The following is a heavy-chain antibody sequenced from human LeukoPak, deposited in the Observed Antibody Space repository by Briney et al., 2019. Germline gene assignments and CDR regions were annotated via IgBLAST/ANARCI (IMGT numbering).Heavy chain of an antibody. Sequence: ASVKVSCKASGYTFTSYAMHWVRQAPGQRLEWMGWINPNSGGTNYAQKFQGWVTMTRDTSISTAYMELSRLRSDDTAVYYCARDLTYYYDSSGYYPGGWFDPWGQGTLVTVSS. CDR2: INPNSGGT. J-gene: IGHJ5*02. D-gene: IGHD3-22*01. V-gene: IGHV1-2*04. CDR1: GYTFTSYA. CDR3: ARDLTYYYDSSGYYPGGWFDP.